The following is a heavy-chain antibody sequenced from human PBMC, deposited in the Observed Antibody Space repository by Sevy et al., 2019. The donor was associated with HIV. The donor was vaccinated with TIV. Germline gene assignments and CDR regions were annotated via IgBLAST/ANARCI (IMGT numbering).Heavy chain of an antibody. CDR3: ARDRSGSYHVSDNWFDP. V-gene: IGHV3-74*01. CDR1: GFTFSSYW. J-gene: IGHJ5*02. D-gene: IGHD1-26*01. CDR2: IKSDGSST. Sequence: GGSLRLSCAASGFTFSSYWMHWVRQVPGKGLVWVSRIKSDGSSTSYADSVKGRFTISRDNAKNTLYLQMNSLRAEDTAVYYRARDRSGSYHVSDNWFDPWGQGTLVTVSS.